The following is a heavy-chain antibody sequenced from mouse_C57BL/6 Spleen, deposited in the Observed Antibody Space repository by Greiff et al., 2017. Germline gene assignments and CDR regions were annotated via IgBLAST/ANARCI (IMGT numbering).Heavy chain of an antibody. Sequence: EVQGVESGGGLVQPGGSLSLSCAASGFTFTDYYMSWVRQPPGKALEWLGFIRNKANGYTTEYSASVKGRVTISRDNSQSILYLQMNAVRAEDSATYYCARYIPPRYGLLYAMDYWGQGTSVTVSS. CDR2: IRNKANGYTT. CDR3: ARYIPPRYGLLYAMDY. CDR1: GFTFTDYY. J-gene: IGHJ4*01. V-gene: IGHV7-3*01. D-gene: IGHD1-1*02.